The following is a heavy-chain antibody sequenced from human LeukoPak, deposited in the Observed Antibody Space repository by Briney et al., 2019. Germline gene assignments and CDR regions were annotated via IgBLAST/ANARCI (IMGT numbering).Heavy chain of an antibody. J-gene: IGHJ4*02. CDR2: IKQDGSEK. CDR3: ARWATSFDL. Sequence: GGSLRLSCAASGFTFRNYWMGWVRQAPGKGLEWVASIKQDGSEKYYVDSVTGRFSISRDNAQNSLYLQMNSLRAEDTAVYYCARWATSFDLWGQGTLVTVSS. V-gene: IGHV3-7*01. CDR1: GFTFRNYW.